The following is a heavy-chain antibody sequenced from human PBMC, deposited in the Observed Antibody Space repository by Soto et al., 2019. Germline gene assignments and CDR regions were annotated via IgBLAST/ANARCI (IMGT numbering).Heavy chain of an antibody. CDR2: ISAYNGNT. CDR3: ARQYSSSWYVSWSTEHPTLGMDV. D-gene: IGHD6-13*01. Sequence: ASVKVSCKASGYTFTSYGISGVRQAPGQGLEWMGWISAYNGNTNYAQKLQGRVTMTTDTSTSTAYMELRSLRSDDTAVYYCARQYSSSWYVSWSTEHPTLGMDVWSQGTTVTV. J-gene: IGHJ6*02. V-gene: IGHV1-18*01. CDR1: GYTFTSYG.